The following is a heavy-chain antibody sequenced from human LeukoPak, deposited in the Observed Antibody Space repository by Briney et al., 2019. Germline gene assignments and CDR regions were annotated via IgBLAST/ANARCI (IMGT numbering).Heavy chain of an antibody. CDR3: ARGPARTPRYFDWFYYYYYMDV. Sequence: ASVKVSCKASGGTFSSYAISWVRQAPGQGLEWMGGIIPIFGTANYAQKFQGRVTITADESTSTAYMELSSLRSEDTAVYYCARGPARTPRYFDWFYYYYYMDVWGKGTTVTISS. J-gene: IGHJ6*03. V-gene: IGHV1-69*13. CDR2: IIPIFGTA. D-gene: IGHD3-9*01. CDR1: GGTFSSYA.